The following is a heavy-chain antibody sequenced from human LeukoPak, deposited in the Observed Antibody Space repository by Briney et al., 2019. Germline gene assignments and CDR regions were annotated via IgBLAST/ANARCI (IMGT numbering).Heavy chain of an antibody. V-gene: IGHV3-21*01. CDR3: ASVRGRRTYCGGDCYSLLGYYYYYGMDV. CDR2: ISSSSRYI. CDR1: GFTFSSYS. Sequence: PGGSLRLSCAASGFTFSSYSMTWVRQAPGKGLEWVSSISSSSRYIYYADSVKGRFTISRDNAKNSLYLQMNSLRAEDTAVYYCASVRGRRTYCGGDCYSLLGYYYYYGMDVWGQGTTVTVSS. D-gene: IGHD2-21*02. J-gene: IGHJ6*02.